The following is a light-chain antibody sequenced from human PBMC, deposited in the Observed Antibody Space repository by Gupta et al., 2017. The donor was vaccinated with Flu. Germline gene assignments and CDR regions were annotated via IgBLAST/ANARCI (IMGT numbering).Light chain of an antibody. V-gene: IGLV3-25*02. J-gene: IGLJ3*02. Sequence: SNELTQPPSVSVSPGQTARITCSGDALPKQYAYWYQQKPGQAPVLVIYKDSERPSGIPERFSGSSSGTTVTLTISGVQAEDEADYYCQSADSSGTCWVFGGGTKLTVL. CDR3: QSADSSGTCWV. CDR1: ALPKQY. CDR2: KDS.